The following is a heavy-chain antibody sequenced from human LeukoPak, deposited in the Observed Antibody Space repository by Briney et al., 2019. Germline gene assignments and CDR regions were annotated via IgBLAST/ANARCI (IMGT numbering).Heavy chain of an antibody. CDR2: IRSDGSVK. CDR3: ARGPFIAVAGRWSPGLNWFDP. V-gene: IGHV3-30*02. Sequence: GGSLRLSCASSGFIFSFYGMHWARQAPGKGLEWVAFIRSDGSVKYYADSVKGRFTISRDNSKNTLYLQMNSLRAEDTAVYYCARGPFIAVAGRWSPGLNWFDPWGQGTLVTVSS. CDR1: GFIFSFYG. D-gene: IGHD6-19*01. J-gene: IGHJ5*02.